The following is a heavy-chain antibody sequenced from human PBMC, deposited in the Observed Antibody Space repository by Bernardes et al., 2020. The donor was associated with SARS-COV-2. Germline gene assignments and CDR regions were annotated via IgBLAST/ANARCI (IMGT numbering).Heavy chain of an antibody. J-gene: IGHJ6*02. CDR3: AKGHSRYYYGMDV. Sequence: GGSLRLSCAASGFTFSAYTMSWVPQAPGKGLEWVSVISGSGTSTYYADSVKGRFTISRDNSRTTLYLQMNSLRAEDTAVYYCAKGHSRYYYGMDVWGQGTTVTVSS. D-gene: IGHD5-18*01. CDR2: ISGSGTST. V-gene: IGHV3-23*01. CDR1: GFTFSAYT.